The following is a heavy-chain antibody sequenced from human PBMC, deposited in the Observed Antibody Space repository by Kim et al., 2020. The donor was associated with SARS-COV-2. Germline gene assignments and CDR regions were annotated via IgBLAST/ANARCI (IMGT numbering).Heavy chain of an antibody. Sequence: GGSLRLSCAASGFTFSSYAMSWVRQAPGKVLEWVSVIYSGGSSTYYADSVKGRFTISRDNSKNTLYLQMNSLRAEDTAVYYCAKLYGDYGSDWFDPWGQGTLVTVSS. D-gene: IGHD4-17*01. CDR2: IYSGGSST. CDR1: GFTFSSYA. J-gene: IGHJ5*02. CDR3: AKLYGDYGSDWFDP. V-gene: IGHV3-23*03.